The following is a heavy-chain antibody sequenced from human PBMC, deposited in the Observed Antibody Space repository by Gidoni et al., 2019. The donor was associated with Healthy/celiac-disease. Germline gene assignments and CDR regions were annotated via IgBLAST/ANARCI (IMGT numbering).Heavy chain of an antibody. Sequence: EVQLVESGGGLIQPGGSLRLSCAASGFTVSSNYMSWVRQAPGKGLEWVSVIYSGGSTYYADSVKGRFTISRDNSKNTLYLQMNSLRAEDTAVYYCARAPGSGSYLTLGYYYYYMDVWGKGTTVTVSS. V-gene: IGHV3-53*01. D-gene: IGHD1-26*01. CDR2: IYSGGST. J-gene: IGHJ6*03. CDR1: GFTVSSNY. CDR3: ARAPGSGSYLTLGYYYYYMDV.